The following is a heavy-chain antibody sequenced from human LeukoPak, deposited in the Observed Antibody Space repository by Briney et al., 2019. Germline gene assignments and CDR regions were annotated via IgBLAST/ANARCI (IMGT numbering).Heavy chain of an antibody. V-gene: IGHV3-53*01. CDR1: GFTVSSNY. D-gene: IGHD5-18*01. CDR2: IYSGGST. CDR3: ARGNVDTALMDY. J-gene: IGHJ4*02. Sequence: PGGSLRLSCAAYGFTVSSNYMSWLRQAPGKGLEWVSVIYSGGSTYYADSVKGRFTISRDNSKNTLYLQMNSLRAEDTAVYYCARGNVDTALMDYWGQGTLVTVSS.